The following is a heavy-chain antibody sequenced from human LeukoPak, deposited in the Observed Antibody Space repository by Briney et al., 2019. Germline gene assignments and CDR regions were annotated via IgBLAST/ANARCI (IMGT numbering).Heavy chain of an antibody. Sequence: SVKVSCKASGGTFSSYAISWVRQAPGQGLEWMGGIIPIFGTANYAQKFQGRVTITADESTSTAYMELSSLRSEDTAVYYCARGPDIAAAGALVFDIWGQGTMVTVSS. V-gene: IGHV1-69*13. CDR2: IIPIFGTA. D-gene: IGHD6-13*01. CDR1: GGTFSSYA. CDR3: ARGPDIAAAGALVFDI. J-gene: IGHJ3*02.